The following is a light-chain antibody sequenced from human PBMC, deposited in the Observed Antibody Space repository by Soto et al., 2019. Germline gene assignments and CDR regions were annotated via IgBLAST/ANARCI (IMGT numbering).Light chain of an antibody. CDR2: MAS. V-gene: IGKV1-5*03. CDR1: QSIDNW. CDR3: QQYNCFPWT. J-gene: IGKJ1*01. Sequence: DIKMTQTPSTLSASVGARVTITCRASQSIDNWLAWYQQKPGKAPKLLIYMASTLESGGPSRFSGSGSGADFTLTISSLQPDDFATYFCQQYNCFPWTFGQGARVE.